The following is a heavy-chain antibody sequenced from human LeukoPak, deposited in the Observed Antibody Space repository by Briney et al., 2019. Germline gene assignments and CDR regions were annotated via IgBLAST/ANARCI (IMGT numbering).Heavy chain of an antibody. Sequence: GASVKVSCKASGYTFTSYGISWVRQAPGQGLEWMGRISAYNGNTNYAQKLQGRVTMTTDTSTSTAYMELRSLRSDDTAVYYCARDVWNYYDSSGYYFPQNWFDPWGQGTLVTVSS. V-gene: IGHV1-18*01. J-gene: IGHJ5*02. CDR2: ISAYNGNT. CDR3: ARDVWNYYDSSGYYFPQNWFDP. D-gene: IGHD3-22*01. CDR1: GYTFTSYG.